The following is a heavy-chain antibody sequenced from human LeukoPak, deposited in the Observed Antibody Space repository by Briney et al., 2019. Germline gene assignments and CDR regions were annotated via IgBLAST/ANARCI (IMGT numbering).Heavy chain of an antibody. CDR2: ISYDGSNK. J-gene: IGHJ4*02. V-gene: IGHV3-30-3*01. Sequence: GRSLRLSCAASGFTFSSYAMHWVRQAPGKGLEWVAVISYDGSNKYYADSVKGRFTISRDNSKNTLYLQMNSLRAEDTAVYYCARESIAARPYYFDYWGQGTLVTVSS. CDR1: GFTFSSYA. D-gene: IGHD6-6*01. CDR3: ARESIAARPYYFDY.